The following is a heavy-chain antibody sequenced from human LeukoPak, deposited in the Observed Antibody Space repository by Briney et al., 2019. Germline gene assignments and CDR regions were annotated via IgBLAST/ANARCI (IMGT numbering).Heavy chain of an antibody. D-gene: IGHD3-3*01. Sequence: SVKVSCKASGGTFSSYAISWVRQAPGQGLEWMGGIIPIFGTANYAQKFQGRVTITTDESTSTAYMELSSLRSEDTAVYYCARSGATYYDFWSGYSGFDYWGQGTLVTVSS. V-gene: IGHV1-69*05. CDR1: GGTFSSYA. J-gene: IGHJ4*02. CDR2: IIPIFGTA. CDR3: ARSGATYYDFWSGYSGFDY.